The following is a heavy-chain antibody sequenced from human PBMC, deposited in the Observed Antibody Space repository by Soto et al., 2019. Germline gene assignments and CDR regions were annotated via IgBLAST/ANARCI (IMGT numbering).Heavy chain of an antibody. J-gene: IGHJ6*02. CDR1: GGSISSSNW. D-gene: IGHD1-26*01. V-gene: IGHV4-4*02. CDR3: ARVSGSYYYGIDV. CDR2: TYHSGST. Sequence: QVQLQESGPGLVKPSGTLSLTCTVSGGSISSSNWWSWFRRPPARGLEGIVETYHSGSTNYNPSHKSRVIISVNKSKKQFSMQLSAVTAADTAVYYCARVSGSYYYGIDVWGQGTTVTVSS.